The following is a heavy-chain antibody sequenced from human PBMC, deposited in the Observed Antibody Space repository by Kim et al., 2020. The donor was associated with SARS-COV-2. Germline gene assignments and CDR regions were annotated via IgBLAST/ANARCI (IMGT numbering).Heavy chain of an antibody. CDR1: GFTFNNFA. CDR2: IGGSGSKT. Sequence: GGSLRLSSAASGFTFNNFAISWVRQAPGKGLEWVSTIGGSGSKTYYADSVKGRFTISRDNSKNTVYLQMNSLRVEDTALFYCAKVGSSGWSPWAFDIWG. CDR3: AKVGSSGWSPWAFDI. V-gene: IGHV3-23*01. D-gene: IGHD6-19*01. J-gene: IGHJ3*02.